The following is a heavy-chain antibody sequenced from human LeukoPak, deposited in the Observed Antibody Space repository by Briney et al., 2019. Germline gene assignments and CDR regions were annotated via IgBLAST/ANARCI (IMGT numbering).Heavy chain of an antibody. D-gene: IGHD1-26*01. CDR2: IDHSGST. Sequence: PSETLSLTCAVYGGSFSGYYWSWIRQPPGKGLEWIGEIDHSGSTNYNPSLKSRVTISVDTSKNQFSLKLSSVTAADTAVYYCARAGEYSGSYDLSYYFDYWGQGTLVTVSS. CDR3: ARAGEYSGSYDLSYYFDY. J-gene: IGHJ4*02. CDR1: GGSFSGYY. V-gene: IGHV4-34*01.